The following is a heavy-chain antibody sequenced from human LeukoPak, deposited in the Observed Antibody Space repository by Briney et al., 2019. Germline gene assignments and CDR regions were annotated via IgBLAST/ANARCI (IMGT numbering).Heavy chain of an antibody. V-gene: IGHV4-31*03. CDR1: GASIGGGGLY. D-gene: IGHD3-22*01. J-gene: IGHJ4*02. CDR3: AISPNSGYYY. CDR2: VYNNADT. Sequence: SQTLSLTCNVTGASIGGGGLYWTWFRQHPGKGPEWLGYVYNNADTDYNPSLKSRLTISLDASKNQFYLNVKSVTAADAAVYYCAISPNSGYYYWGQGTLVAVSS.